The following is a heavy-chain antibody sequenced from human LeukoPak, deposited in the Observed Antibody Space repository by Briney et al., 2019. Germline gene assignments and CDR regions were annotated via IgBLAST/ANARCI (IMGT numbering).Heavy chain of an antibody. D-gene: IGHD2-2*01. CDR2: IYHSGRT. V-gene: IGHV4-4*02. Sequence: SETLSLTCAVSGGSISSNNWWSWVRQPPGKGLEWIGEIYHSGRTNYNPSLKGRVTISIDRSKDQFSLKLNSVTAADTAVYYCARGGVPAAIPYDFWGQGTLVTVSS. CDR3: ARGGVPAAIPYDF. J-gene: IGHJ4*02. CDR1: GGSISSNNW.